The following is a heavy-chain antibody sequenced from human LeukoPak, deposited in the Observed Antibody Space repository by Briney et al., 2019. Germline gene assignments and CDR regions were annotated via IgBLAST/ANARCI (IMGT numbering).Heavy chain of an antibody. CDR2: IYTSGST. J-gene: IGHJ3*02. CDR1: GGSISSGSYY. Sequence: SQTLSLTCTVSGGSISSGSYYWSWIRQPAGKGLEWIGRIYTSGSTNYNPSPKSRVTISVDTSKNQYSLKLSSVTAADTAVYYCASSDYGDNAFDIWGQGTMVTVSS. V-gene: IGHV4-61*02. CDR3: ASSDYGDNAFDI. D-gene: IGHD4-17*01.